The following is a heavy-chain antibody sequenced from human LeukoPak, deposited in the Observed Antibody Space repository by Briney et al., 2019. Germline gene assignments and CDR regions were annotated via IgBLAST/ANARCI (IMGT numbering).Heavy chain of an antibody. J-gene: IGHJ4*02. D-gene: IGHD3-10*01. Sequence: KPSETLSLTCTVSGDSISRYYWSWIRQPPGKGPEWIGHIYYSGSANYNPSLKSRVTISIDTSKNQFSLKLSSVTAADTAMYYCARHIGRVLPFDYWGQGTLVTASS. CDR1: GDSISRYY. CDR2: IYYSGSA. CDR3: ARHIGRVLPFDY. V-gene: IGHV4-59*08.